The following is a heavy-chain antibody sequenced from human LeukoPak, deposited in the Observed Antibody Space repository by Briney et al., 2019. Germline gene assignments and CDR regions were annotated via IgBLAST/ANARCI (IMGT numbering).Heavy chain of an antibody. D-gene: IGHD3-9*01. CDR2: IKQDGSEK. V-gene: IGHV3-7*01. CDR1: GFTFDTYW. Sequence: GGSLRLSCAASGFTFDTYWMTWVRQAPGKGLEWVANIKQDGSEKYYVDSVKGRFTISRDNAKNSLFLQMNSLRAEDTAVYYCARDYYDILTGMGGFDYWGQGTLVTVSS. CDR3: ARDYYDILTGMGGFDY. J-gene: IGHJ4*02.